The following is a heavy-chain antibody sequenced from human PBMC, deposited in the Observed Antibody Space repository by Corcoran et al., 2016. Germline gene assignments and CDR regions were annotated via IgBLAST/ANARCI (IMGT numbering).Heavy chain of an antibody. D-gene: IGHD5-12*01. Sequence: EVQLVESGGGLVKPGGSLGLSCTASGFTFSNAWMSWVRQAPGKGLEWVGRIKSKTDGGTTDYAAPVKGRFTISRDDSKNTLYLQINSLQTEDTAVYYFTTGGTITDLDSGGQGTLVTVSS. CDR2: IKSKTDGGTT. CDR1: GFTFSNAW. V-gene: IGHV3-15*07. J-gene: IGHJ4*02. CDR3: TTGGTITDLDS.